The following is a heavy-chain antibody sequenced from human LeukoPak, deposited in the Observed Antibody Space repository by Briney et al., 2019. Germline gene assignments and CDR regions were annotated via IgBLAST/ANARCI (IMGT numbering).Heavy chain of an antibody. D-gene: IGHD2-2*01. V-gene: IGHV1-69*10. CDR3: ARGYCSSTSCYLGYAFDI. CDR1: GGTFSIYT. CDR2: IIPILGIA. J-gene: IGHJ3*02. Sequence: SVKVSCKASGGTFSIYTISWVRQAPGQGLEWMGGIIPILGIANYAQKFQGRVTITADKSTSTAYMELSSLRSEDTAVYYCARGYCSSTSCYLGYAFDIWGQGTMVTVSS.